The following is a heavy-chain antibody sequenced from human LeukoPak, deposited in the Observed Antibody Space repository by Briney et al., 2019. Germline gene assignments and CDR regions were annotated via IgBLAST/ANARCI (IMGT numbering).Heavy chain of an antibody. CDR3: TRTLAARSFYFDY. CDR1: VFSFSTYW. J-gene: IGHJ4*02. V-gene: IGHV3-7*01. D-gene: IGHD3-10*01. CDR2: INQDGTER. Sequence: GGSRRLSCAASVFSFSTYWMSWVRQAPGKGLEWVANINQDGTERYLVDSVKGRFTISRDNGKNSVFLQMNSLRDEDTAVYYCTRTLAARSFYFDYWGRGTLVTVSS.